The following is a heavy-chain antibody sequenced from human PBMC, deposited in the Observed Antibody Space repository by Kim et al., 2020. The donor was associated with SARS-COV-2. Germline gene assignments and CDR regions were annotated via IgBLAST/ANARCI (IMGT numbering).Heavy chain of an antibody. J-gene: IGHJ3*02. Sequence: GGSLRLSCAASGFTFTNYWMSWVRQAPGKGLEWVANIKHDGSEKYYVDSVKGRFTISRDNAQNSLYLQMNSLRAEDTAMYYCARDGPYSRVWGVNSFDIWGQGTMVTVSS. CDR3: ARDGPYSRVWGVNSFDI. D-gene: IGHD3-16*01. CDR2: IKHDGSEK. V-gene: IGHV3-7*01. CDR1: GFTFTNYW.